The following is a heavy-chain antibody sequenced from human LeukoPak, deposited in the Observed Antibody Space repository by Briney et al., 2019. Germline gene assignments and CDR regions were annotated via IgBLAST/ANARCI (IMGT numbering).Heavy chain of an antibody. V-gene: IGHV4-59*08. D-gene: IGHD6-19*01. CDR2: IYYSGST. Sequence: SETLSLTCTVSGGSISSYYWSWIRQPPGKGLEWIGYIYYSGSTNYNPSLKSRVTISVDTSKNQFSLKLSSVTAADTAVYYCARLLALSGWYSEGMDVWGQGTTVTVSS. CDR1: GGSISSYY. J-gene: IGHJ6*02. CDR3: ARLLALSGWYSEGMDV.